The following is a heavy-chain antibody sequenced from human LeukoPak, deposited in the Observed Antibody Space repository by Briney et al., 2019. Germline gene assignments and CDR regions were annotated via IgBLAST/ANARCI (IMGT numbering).Heavy chain of an antibody. V-gene: IGHV3-30-3*01. Sequence: PGGSLRLSCAASGFTFSSYAMHWVRQAPGKGLEWVAVISYDGSNKYYADSVKGRFTISRDNSKNTLYLQMNSLRAEDTAVYYCARTIVVVAAGDYWGQGTLVTVSS. CDR3: ARTIVVVAAGDY. CDR2: ISYDGSNK. J-gene: IGHJ4*02. D-gene: IGHD2-2*01. CDR1: GFTFSSYA.